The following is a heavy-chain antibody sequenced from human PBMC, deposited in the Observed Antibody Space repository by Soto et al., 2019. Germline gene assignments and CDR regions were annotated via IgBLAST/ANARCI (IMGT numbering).Heavy chain of an antibody. J-gene: IGHJ4*02. CDR1: GYTFTCYY. Sequence: ASVKVSCKASGYTFTCYYMHWVRQAPGQGLEWMGWINPNSGGTNYARKFQGWVTMTRDTSISTAYMELSRLRSDDTAVYYCARSSIAARREFDYWGQGTLVTVSS. CDR3: ARSSIAARREFDY. CDR2: INPNSGGT. V-gene: IGHV1-2*04. D-gene: IGHD6-6*01.